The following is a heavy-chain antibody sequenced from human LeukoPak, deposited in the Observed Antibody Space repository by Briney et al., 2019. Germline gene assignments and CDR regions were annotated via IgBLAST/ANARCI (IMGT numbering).Heavy chain of an antibody. J-gene: IGHJ4*02. V-gene: IGHV3-7*01. CDR1: GFTFSSYW. CDR3: ARDIEAAGLFLDY. Sequence: PGGSLRLSCAASGFTFSSYWMSWVRQASGKGLEWVANMKYDGSEKYYVDSVKGRFTISRDNAKNSLYLQMNSLRAEDTAVYYCARDIEAAGLFLDYWGQGTLVTVS. D-gene: IGHD6-13*01. CDR2: MKYDGSEK.